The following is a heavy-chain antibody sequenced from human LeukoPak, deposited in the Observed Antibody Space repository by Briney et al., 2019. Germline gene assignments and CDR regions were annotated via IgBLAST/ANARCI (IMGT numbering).Heavy chain of an antibody. V-gene: IGHV4-34*01. CDR2: INHSGST. Sequence: SETLSLTCAVYGGSFSGYYWSWIRQPPGKGLEWMGEINHSGSTNYNPSLKSRVTISVDTSKKQFSLKLSSVTAADTAVYYCARDSGYDRWGQGTLVTVSS. D-gene: IGHD5-12*01. CDR3: ARDSGYDR. J-gene: IGHJ4*02. CDR1: GGSFSGYY.